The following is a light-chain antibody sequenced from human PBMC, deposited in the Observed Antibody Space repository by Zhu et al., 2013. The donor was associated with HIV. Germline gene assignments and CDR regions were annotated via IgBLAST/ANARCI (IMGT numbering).Light chain of an antibody. CDR2: GAS. J-gene: IGKJ4*01. CDR1: QGIRND. CDR3: LQHHIYPLN. Sequence: IQMTQSPSSLSASIGDRVTITCRSGQGIRNDVAWYQQKSGKAPRRLIYGASSLQSGVTSRFSGNGSGTEFTLTINNLQLEDYATYYCLQHHIYPLNFGGGT. V-gene: IGKV1-17*02.